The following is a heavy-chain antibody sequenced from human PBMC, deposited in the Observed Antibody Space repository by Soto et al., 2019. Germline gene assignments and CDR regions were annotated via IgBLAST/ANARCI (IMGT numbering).Heavy chain of an antibody. Sequence: ASVKVSCKASGGTFSSYAISWVRQAPGQGLEWMGWFILYHGTTKYAQKFQGRVTLTIDRSTTTAYMELTSLTSDDTAMYYCARDLGGGEDIWGQGTMVTVSS. CDR3: ARDLGGGEDI. V-gene: IGHV1-18*01. CDR2: FILYHGTT. CDR1: GGTFSSYA. D-gene: IGHD3-16*01. J-gene: IGHJ3*02.